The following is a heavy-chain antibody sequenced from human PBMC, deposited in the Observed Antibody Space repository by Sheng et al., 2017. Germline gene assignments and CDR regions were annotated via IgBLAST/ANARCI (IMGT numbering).Heavy chain of an antibody. CDR2: IKQDGSEK. J-gene: IGHJ3*02. CDR1: GFTFSSYW. V-gene: IGHV3-7*01. CDR3: ARDHRLSVVPAAPDDAFDI. D-gene: IGHD2-2*01. Sequence: EVQLVESGGGLVQPGGSLRLSCAASGFTFSSYWMSWVRQAPGKGLEWVANIKQDGSEKYYVDSVKGRFTISRDNAKNSLYLQMNSLRAEDTAVYYCARDHRLSVVPAAPDDAFDIWGQGTMVTVSS.